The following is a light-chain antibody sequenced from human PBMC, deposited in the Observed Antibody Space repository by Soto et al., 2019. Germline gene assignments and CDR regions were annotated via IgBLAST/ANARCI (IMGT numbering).Light chain of an antibody. V-gene: IGKV3-20*01. CDR3: QQYGSPPTWT. Sequence: EIVLTQSPGTLSLSPGERATLSCRASQSVSSSYLAWYQQKPGQAPRLLIFGASTRATGIPDRFSGSGSGTDFTLTINRLEPEDFAVYYCQQYGSPPTWTFGQGTKVDIK. CDR1: QSVSSSY. J-gene: IGKJ1*01. CDR2: GAS.